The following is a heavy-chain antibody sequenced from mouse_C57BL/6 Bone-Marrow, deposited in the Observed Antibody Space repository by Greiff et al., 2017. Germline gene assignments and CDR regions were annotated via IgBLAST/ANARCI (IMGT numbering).Heavy chain of an antibody. D-gene: IGHD4-1*01. CDR1: GYTFTSYW. Sequence: QVQLQQPGAELVRPGSSVQLSCKASGYTFTSYWMHWVKQRSIQGLEWIGNIDPSDSENHSNQKFKDKATLPGDKSSSSAYMQLSSLTTVDSVVYYCARTGLVGYWGQGTSLTFSS. V-gene: IGHV1-52*01. CDR2: IDPSDSEN. J-gene: IGHJ2*02. CDR3: ARTGLVGY.